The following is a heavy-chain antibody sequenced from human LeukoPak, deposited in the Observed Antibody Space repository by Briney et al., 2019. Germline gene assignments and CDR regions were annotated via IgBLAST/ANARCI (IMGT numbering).Heavy chain of an antibody. CDR1: GGSFSGYY. Sequence: TSETLSLTCAVYGGSFSGYYWSWIRQPPGKGLEWIGEINHSGSTNYNPSLKSRVTISVDTSKNQFSLKLSSVTAADTAVYYCARGYYGSGSYHWFDPWGQGTLVTVSS. CDR3: ARGYYGSGSYHWFDP. V-gene: IGHV4-34*01. D-gene: IGHD3-10*01. J-gene: IGHJ5*02. CDR2: INHSGST.